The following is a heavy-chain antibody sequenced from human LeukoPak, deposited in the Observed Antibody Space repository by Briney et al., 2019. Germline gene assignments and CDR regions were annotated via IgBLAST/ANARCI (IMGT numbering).Heavy chain of an antibody. CDR2: IYHTGTT. Sequence: PSETLSLTWTVSGGLISRIEYYWSWIRQSPVKGLEWLGHIYHTGTTLYSPHLNNRLTVSVDSSRNQFSLTLNSVTAADTAVYYCASVSVWELATHPGGSFDYWGRGILVTVSS. CDR1: GGLISRIEYY. D-gene: IGHD1-26*01. V-gene: IGHV4-30-4*01. CDR3: ASVSVWELATHPGGSFDY. J-gene: IGHJ4*02.